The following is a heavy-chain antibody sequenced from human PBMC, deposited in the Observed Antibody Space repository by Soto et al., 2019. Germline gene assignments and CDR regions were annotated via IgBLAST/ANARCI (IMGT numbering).Heavy chain of an antibody. CDR3: AKRADYGDYRSDTGLFDY. V-gene: IGHV3-23*01. CDR1: GFTFSSYA. CDR2: ISGSGGST. J-gene: IGHJ4*02. Sequence: GGSLRLSCAASGFTFSSYAMSWVRQAPGKGLEWVSAISGSGGSTYYADSVKGRFTISRDNSKNTLYLQMNSLRAEDTAVYYCAKRADYGDYRSDTGLFDYWGQGTLVTVSS. D-gene: IGHD4-17*01.